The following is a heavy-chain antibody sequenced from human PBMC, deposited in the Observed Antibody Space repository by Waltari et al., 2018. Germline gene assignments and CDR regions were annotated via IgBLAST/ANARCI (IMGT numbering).Heavy chain of an antibody. Sequence: QVQLVQSGAEVKKPGSSVKVSCKASGGTFSSYAISWVRQAPGQGLEWMGGIIPILGIANYAQKFQGRVTITADKSTSTAYMELSSLRSEDTAVYYCARLHYFGSASYNDGIDIWGQGTMVTVSS. J-gene: IGHJ3*02. CDR2: IIPILGIA. CDR3: ARLHYFGSASYNDGIDI. CDR1: GGTFSSYA. D-gene: IGHD3-10*01. V-gene: IGHV1-69*10.